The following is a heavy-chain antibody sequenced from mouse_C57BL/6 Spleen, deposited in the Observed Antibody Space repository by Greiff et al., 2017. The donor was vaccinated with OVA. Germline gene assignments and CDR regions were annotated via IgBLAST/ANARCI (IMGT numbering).Heavy chain of an antibody. V-gene: IGHV5-17*01. D-gene: IGHD1-1*01. CDR1: GFTFSDYG. Sequence: EVHLVESGGGLVKPGGSLKLSCAASGFTFSDYGMHWVRQAPEKGLEWVAYISSGSSTIYYADTVKGRFTISRDNAKNTLFLQMTSLRSEDTAMYYCARPSIYYYGSSYAMDYWGQGTSVTVSS. CDR2: ISSGSSTI. CDR3: ARPSIYYYGSSYAMDY. J-gene: IGHJ4*01.